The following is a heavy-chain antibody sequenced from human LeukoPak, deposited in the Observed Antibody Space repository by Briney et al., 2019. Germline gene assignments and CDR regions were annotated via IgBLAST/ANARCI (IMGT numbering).Heavy chain of an antibody. CDR2: ISWNSGSI. CDR1: GFAFSTYY. D-gene: IGHD6-19*01. J-gene: IGHJ6*02. CDR3: AKDIMEQWLSSSRNGLEYYYGMDV. V-gene: IGHV3-9*01. Sequence: GGSLRLSCAASGFAFSTYYMHWVRQAPGKGLEWVSGISWNSGSIGHADSVKGRFTISRDNAKNSLYLQMNSLRAEDTALYYCAKDIMEQWLSSSRNGLEYYYGMDVWGQGTTVTVSS.